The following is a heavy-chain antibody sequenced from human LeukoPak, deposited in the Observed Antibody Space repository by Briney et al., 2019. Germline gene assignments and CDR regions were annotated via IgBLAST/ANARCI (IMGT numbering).Heavy chain of an antibody. Sequence: PGGSLRLSCTASGFXLSXXXXXWVXXAPGKXXEWVAXXKGDGSKKYYADSVKGRFTISRDNAENSLYLQMNSLRAEDTAVYFCARDSPEGNNWGSEPTLDYWGQGILVTVSS. V-gene: IGHV3-7*04. D-gene: IGHD1-1*01. CDR1: GFXLSXXX. CDR3: ARDSPEGNNWGSEPTLDY. J-gene: IGHJ4*02. CDR2: XKGDGSKK.